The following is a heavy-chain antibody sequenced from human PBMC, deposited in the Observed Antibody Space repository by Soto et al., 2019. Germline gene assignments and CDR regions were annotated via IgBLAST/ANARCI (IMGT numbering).Heavy chain of an antibody. CDR1: GGSISSGDYY. V-gene: IGHV4-30-4*01. J-gene: IGHJ4*02. Sequence: TLSLTCTFSGGSISSGDYYWRWIRQPPGKGLEWIGYIYYSGSTYYNPSLKSRVTISVDTSKNQFSLKLSSVTAADTAVYYCARDLGYCSSTSCYTPDYWGQGTLVTVSS. D-gene: IGHD2-2*02. CDR3: ARDLGYCSSTSCYTPDY. CDR2: IYYSGST.